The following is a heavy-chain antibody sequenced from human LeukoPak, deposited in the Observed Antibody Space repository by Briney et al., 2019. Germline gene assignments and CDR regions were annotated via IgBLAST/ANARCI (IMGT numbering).Heavy chain of an antibody. J-gene: IGHJ6*03. CDR2: INHSGST. Sequence: SETLSLTCAVYGGSFSGYYWSWIRQPPGKGLEWVGEINHSGSTNYNPSLKSRVTISVDTSKYPCSLKLSSVTAADTAVYYWAREVVPAATDYYYYMDVWGKGTTVTVSS. CDR3: AREVVPAATDYYYYMDV. CDR1: GGSFSGYY. D-gene: IGHD2-2*01. V-gene: IGHV4-34*01.